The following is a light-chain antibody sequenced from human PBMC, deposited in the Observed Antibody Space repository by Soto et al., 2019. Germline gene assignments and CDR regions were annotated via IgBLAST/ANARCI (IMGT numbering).Light chain of an antibody. CDR1: QSVSSSY. Sequence: EIVLTQSPGTLSLSPGERATLSCRASQSVSSSYLAWYQQTPGQAPKVLIYGASSRATGIPDRFSGSGSGTDFTLTISRLEPEDFAVYYCQQYGSSPRTVGGGTKVDSK. CDR3: QQYGSSPRT. J-gene: IGKJ4*01. CDR2: GAS. V-gene: IGKV3-20*01.